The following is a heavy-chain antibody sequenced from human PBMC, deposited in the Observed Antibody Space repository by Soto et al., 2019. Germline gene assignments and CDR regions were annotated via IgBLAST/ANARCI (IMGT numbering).Heavy chain of an antibody. Sequence: QVQLVESGGGVVQPGRSLRLSCAASGFTFSSYAMHWVRQAPGKGLEWVAVISYDGSNKYYTDSVKGRFTIYRDNSKNALYLQMNRLSPEDTAVYYCASDTSPYSSGWHNRHFDYWGQGNLVTVSS. CDR2: ISYDGSNK. CDR1: GFTFSSYA. V-gene: IGHV3-30-3*01. CDR3: ASDTSPYSSGWHNRHFDY. J-gene: IGHJ4*02. D-gene: IGHD6-19*01.